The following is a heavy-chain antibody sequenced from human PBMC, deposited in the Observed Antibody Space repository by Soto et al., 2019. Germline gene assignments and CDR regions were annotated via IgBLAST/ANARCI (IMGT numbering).Heavy chain of an antibody. Sequence: SETLSLTCTVSGGSIISTNYYWGWIRQPPGKGLEWIGYIYHSGSTYYNPSLKSRVTISVDRSKNQFSLKLSSVTAADTAVYYCARTESGTFDPWGQGTLVTVSS. J-gene: IGHJ5*02. CDR3: ARTESGTFDP. CDR1: GGSIISTNYY. D-gene: IGHD1-7*01. V-gene: IGHV4-30-2*01. CDR2: IYHSGST.